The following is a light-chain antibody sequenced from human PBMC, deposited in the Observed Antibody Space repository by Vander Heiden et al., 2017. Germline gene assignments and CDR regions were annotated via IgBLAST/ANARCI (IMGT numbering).Light chain of an antibody. CDR3: QSADSSGTYVV. CDR1: ALPKQY. J-gene: IGLJ2*01. CDR2: KDN. Sequence: SYELTQTPSVSVSPGQTARITCSGDALPKQYAFWYHQKPGQAPVLVIYKDNERPSGIPERFSGSSSGTTVTLTISGVQAEDEADYYCQSADSSGTYVVFGGGTKLTVL. V-gene: IGLV3-25*03.